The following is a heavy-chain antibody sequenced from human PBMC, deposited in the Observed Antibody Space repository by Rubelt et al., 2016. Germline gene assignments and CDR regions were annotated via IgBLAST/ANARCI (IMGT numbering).Heavy chain of an antibody. J-gene: IGHJ6*02. Sequence: QVQLQESGPGLVKPSETLSLTCTVSGGSISTYYWSWIRQPPGKGLEWIGEIYQSGSTNYEPSLYNRVTVSIDKSKNQFSLKLYSVTAADTAVYYCTREYDFWSHYSSYGMDVWGQGTTVTVSS. V-gene: IGHV4-59*12. CDR2: IYQSGST. D-gene: IGHD3-3*01. CDR3: TREYDFWSHYSSYGMDV. CDR1: GGSISTYY.